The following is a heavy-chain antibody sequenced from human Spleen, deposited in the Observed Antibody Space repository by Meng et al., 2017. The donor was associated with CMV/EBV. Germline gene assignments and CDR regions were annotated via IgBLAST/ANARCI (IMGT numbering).Heavy chain of an antibody. CDR3: ARDEYGDIPLDY. CDR1: GGTFSSYA. V-gene: IGHV1-69*10. J-gene: IGHJ4*02. D-gene: IGHD4-17*01. CDR2: IIPILGIA. Sequence: SVKVSCKASGGTFSSYAISWVRQAPGQGLEWMGGIIPILGIANYAQKFQGRVTITADKSTSTAYMELSSLRSDDTAVYYCARDEYGDIPLDYWGQGTLVTVSS.